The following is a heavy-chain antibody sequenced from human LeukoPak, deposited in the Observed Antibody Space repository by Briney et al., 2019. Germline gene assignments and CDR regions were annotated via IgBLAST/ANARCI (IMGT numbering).Heavy chain of an antibody. D-gene: IGHD3-10*01. V-gene: IGHV3-23*01. CDR2: ISGSGGST. CDR1: GFTFSSYA. J-gene: IGHJ4*02. CDR3: AKVLNYYGSGPFDY. Sequence: GGSLRLSCAASGFTFSSYAMSWVRQAPGKGLEWVSAISGSGGSTYYADSVKGRFTISRDNSKNTLYLQMNSLRAEDTAVYYCAKVLNYYGSGPFDYWGRGTLVTVSP.